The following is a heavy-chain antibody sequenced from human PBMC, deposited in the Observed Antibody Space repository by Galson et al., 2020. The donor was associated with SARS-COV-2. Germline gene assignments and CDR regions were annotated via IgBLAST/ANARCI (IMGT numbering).Heavy chain of an antibody. V-gene: IGHV4-61*01. CDR1: GGSVSSDSYY. CDR2: IYYRGGT. J-gene: IGHJ5*02. D-gene: IGHD3-10*01. Sequence: SETLSLTCTVSGGSVSSDSYYWSWIRQPPGKGLEWIGYIYYRGGTNYNPSLKSRVTISVDTSKNQFSLKLSSVTAADTAVYYCARGSINMVRGVIDWFDPWGQGTRVTVSS. CDR3: ARGSINMVRGVIDWFDP.